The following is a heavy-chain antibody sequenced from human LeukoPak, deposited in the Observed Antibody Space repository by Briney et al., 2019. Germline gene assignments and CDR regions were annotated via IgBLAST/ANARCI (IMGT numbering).Heavy chain of an antibody. CDR1: GFTFSSYW. Sequence: HPGGSLRLSCEGSGFTFSSYWMHWVRQVPGKGLVWVARTNTDGRSTSYADSVKGRFIISRDNAKNTLYLQMNSLTDEDTATYYCGRVSRADSSGLVDYWGQGTLVTVSS. V-gene: IGHV3-74*01. CDR3: GRVSRADSSGLVDY. J-gene: IGHJ4*02. CDR2: TNTDGRST. D-gene: IGHD3-22*01.